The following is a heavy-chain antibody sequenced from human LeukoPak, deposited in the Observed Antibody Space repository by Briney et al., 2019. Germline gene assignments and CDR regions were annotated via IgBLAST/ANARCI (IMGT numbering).Heavy chain of an antibody. CDR1: GGSFSGYY. V-gene: IGHV4-34*01. CDR2: INHSGST. Sequence: SETLSLTCAVYGGSFSGYYWSWIRQPPGKGLEWIGEINHSGSTNYNPSLKSRVTISVDTSKNQFSLKLSSVTAADTAVYYCARATSGFLDYWGQGTLVTVSS. D-gene: IGHD1-26*01. J-gene: IGHJ4*02. CDR3: ARATSGFLDY.